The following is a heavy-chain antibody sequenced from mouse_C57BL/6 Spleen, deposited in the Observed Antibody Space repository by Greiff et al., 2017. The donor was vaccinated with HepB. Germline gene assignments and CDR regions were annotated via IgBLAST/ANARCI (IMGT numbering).Heavy chain of an antibody. J-gene: IGHJ1*03. D-gene: IGHD1-1*01. CDR3: ARALYGPKNV. V-gene: IGHV1-55*01. Sequence: QVQLQQPGAELVKPGASVKMSCKASGYTFTSYWITWVKQRPGQGLEWIGDIYPGSGSTNYNEKFKSKATLTVDTSSSTAYMQLSSLTSEDSADYYCARALYGPKNVWGTGTTVTVSS. CDR1: GYTFTSYW. CDR2: IYPGSGST.